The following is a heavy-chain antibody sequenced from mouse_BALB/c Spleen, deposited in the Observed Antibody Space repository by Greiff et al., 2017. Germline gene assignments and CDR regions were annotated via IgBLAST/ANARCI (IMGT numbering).Heavy chain of an antibody. CDR3: GRSGDYGSLYYAMDY. J-gene: IGHJ4*01. D-gene: IGHD1-1*01. CDR2: INPYNGDT. CDR1: GYSFTGYF. Sequence: EVKLVESGPELVKPGASVKISCKASGYSFTGYFMNWVKQSHGKSLEWIGRINPYNGDTFYNQKFKGKATLTVDKSSSTAHMELLSLTSEDSAVYYCGRSGDYGSLYYAMDYWGQGTSVTVSS. V-gene: IGHV1-37*01.